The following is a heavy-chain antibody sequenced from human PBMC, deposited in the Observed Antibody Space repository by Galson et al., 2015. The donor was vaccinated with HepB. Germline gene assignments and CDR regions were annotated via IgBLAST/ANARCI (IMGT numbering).Heavy chain of an antibody. CDR3: AKDCGWNTFDY. Sequence: LRLSCAASGFTFEDYAMHWVRQAPGKGLEWVSGISWNSGNRAYADSVKGRFTISRDNAKNSLYLQMNSLRVEDTAVYYCAKDCGWNTFDYWGQGTLVTVSS. CDR1: GFTFEDYA. V-gene: IGHV3-9*01. D-gene: IGHD1/OR15-1a*01. CDR2: ISWNSGNR. J-gene: IGHJ4*02.